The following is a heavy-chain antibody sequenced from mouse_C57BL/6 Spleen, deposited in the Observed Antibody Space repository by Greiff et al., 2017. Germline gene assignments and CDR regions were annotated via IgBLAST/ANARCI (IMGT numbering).Heavy chain of an antibody. CDR3: ARPSYYGSSSFAY. V-gene: IGHV1-61*01. J-gene: IGHJ3*01. CDR2: IYPSDSET. D-gene: IGHD1-1*01. Sequence: QVQLQQPRAELVRPGSSVKLSCKASGYTFTSYWMDWVKQRPGQGLEWIGNIYPSDSETHYNQKFKDKATLTVDKSSSTAYMQLSSLTSEDSAVYYCARPSYYGSSSFAYWGQGTLVTVSA. CDR1: GYTFTSYW.